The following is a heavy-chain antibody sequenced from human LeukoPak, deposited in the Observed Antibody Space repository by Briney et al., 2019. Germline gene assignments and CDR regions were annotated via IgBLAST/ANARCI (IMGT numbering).Heavy chain of an antibody. V-gene: IGHV3-30*07. CDR1: GFTFSNHA. J-gene: IGHJ6*03. CDR2: ISYDGTNK. CDR3: ARDTPIRRFAPMDV. D-gene: IGHD2-21*01. Sequence: GGSLRLSCAASGFTFSNHAMHWVRQAPGKGLEWVALISYDGTNKYYADSVKGRFTISRDNSKNTLYLQMNSLRAEDPAVYYCARDTPIRRFAPMDVWGKGTTVTISS.